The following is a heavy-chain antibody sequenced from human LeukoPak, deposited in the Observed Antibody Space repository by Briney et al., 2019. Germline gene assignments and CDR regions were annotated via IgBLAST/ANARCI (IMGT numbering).Heavy chain of an antibody. J-gene: IGHJ4*02. CDR3: ARDLEDIVVVVAATGFDY. V-gene: IGHV1-2*02. CDR2: INPNSGGT. D-gene: IGHD2-15*01. Sequence: ASVKVSCKASGYTFTGYYMHWVRQAPGQGLEWMGWINPNSGGTNYAQKFQGRVTMTRDTSISTAYMELSRLRSDDTAVYYCARDLEDIVVVVAATGFDYWGQGILVTVSS. CDR1: GYTFTGYY.